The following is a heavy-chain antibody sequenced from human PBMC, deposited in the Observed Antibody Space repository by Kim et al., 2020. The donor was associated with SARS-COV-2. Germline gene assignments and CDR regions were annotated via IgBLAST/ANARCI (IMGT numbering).Heavy chain of an antibody. J-gene: IGHJ4*02. V-gene: IGHV1-8*01. Sequence: ASVKVSCKASGYTFTSYDINWVRQATGQGLEWMGWMNPNSGNTGYAQKFQGRVTMTRNTSISTAYMELSSLRSEDTAVYYCAVRALYSGSYPFDYWGQGTLVTVSS. CDR1: GYTFTSYD. CDR3: AVRALYSGSYPFDY. D-gene: IGHD1-26*01. CDR2: MNPNSGNT.